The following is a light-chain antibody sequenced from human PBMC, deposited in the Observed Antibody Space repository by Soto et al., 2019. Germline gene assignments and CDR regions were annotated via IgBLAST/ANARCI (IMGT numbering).Light chain of an antibody. J-gene: IGKJ5*01. Sequence: EVVLTQSPATLSLSPGERATLSCRASQSISINLAWYQQIPGQVPRLLIYGASTRATGIPARFSGSVSGTDFTLTITSLESEDFAVYYCQQCHKWPFCFGQGTRLELK. CDR3: QQCHKWPFC. V-gene: IGKV3D-15*01. CDR2: GAS. CDR1: QSISIN.